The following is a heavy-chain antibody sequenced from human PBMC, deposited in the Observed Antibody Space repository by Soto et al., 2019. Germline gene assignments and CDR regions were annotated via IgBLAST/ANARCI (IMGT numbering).Heavy chain of an antibody. V-gene: IGHV4-34*01. D-gene: IGHD2-2*01. CDR2: INHSGST. CDR3: ARLVVPAARDYCYYYMDV. J-gene: IGHJ6*03. Sequence: SETLSLTCAVYGGSFSGYYWSWIRQPPGKGLEWIGEINHSGSTNYNPSLKSRVTISVDTSKNQFSLKLSSVTAADTAVYYCARLVVPAARDYCYYYMDVWGKGTTVTVSS. CDR1: GGSFSGYY.